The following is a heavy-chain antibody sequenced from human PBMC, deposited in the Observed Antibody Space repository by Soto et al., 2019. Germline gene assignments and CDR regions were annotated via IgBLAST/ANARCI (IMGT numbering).Heavy chain of an antibody. CDR1: GGTFSTYA. CDR3: ARSQGGNSSLDIYYYYYYGMDV. J-gene: IGHJ6*02. V-gene: IGHV1-69*01. Sequence: QVQLVQSGAEVKKPGSSVKVSCKPPGGTFSTYAINWVRQAPGQGLEWMGGVIPIFGTPKYAQKFQGRVTITADESTSTGYMELRSLRSEDTAVYYCARSQGGNSSLDIYYYYYYGMDVWGQGTTVTVSS. CDR2: VIPIFGTP. D-gene: IGHD6-19*01.